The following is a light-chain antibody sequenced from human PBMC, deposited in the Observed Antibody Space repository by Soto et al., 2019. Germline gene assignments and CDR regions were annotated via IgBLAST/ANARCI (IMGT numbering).Light chain of an antibody. Sequence: QSVLTQPPSASGTPGQRVTISCSGSSSNIGSNTVNWYQQLPGTAPKLLIYSNNQRPSGVPDRFSGSKSGTSASLAISGLQSEDEADYYCAAWDDSLNGQVFGTGTNHRP. CDR2: SNN. J-gene: IGLJ1*01. CDR3: AAWDDSLNGQV. V-gene: IGLV1-44*01. CDR1: SSNIGSNT.